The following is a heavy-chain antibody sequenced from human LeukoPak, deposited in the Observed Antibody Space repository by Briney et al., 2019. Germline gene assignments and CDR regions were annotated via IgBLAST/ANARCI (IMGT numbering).Heavy chain of an antibody. Sequence: GGSLRLSCAASGFTFSSYDMSWVRQAPGKGLQWVSAVSSGGDRTYYADSVKGRFSISRDNSKNTLYLQMNSLSRDDTAVYYCASGGGYCSTTSCYVLYYWGQGALVTVSS. J-gene: IGHJ4*02. CDR1: GFTFSSYD. V-gene: IGHV3-23*01. CDR3: ASGGGYCSTTSCYVLYY. D-gene: IGHD2-2*01. CDR2: VSSGGDRT.